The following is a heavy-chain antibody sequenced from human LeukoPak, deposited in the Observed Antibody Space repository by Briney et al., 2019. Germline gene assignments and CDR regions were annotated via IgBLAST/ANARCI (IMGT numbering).Heavy chain of an antibody. J-gene: IGHJ6*02. CDR1: GFTFSSYA. V-gene: IGHV3-23*01. CDR2: ISGSGGST. Sequence: GGSLRLSCAASGFTFSSYAMSWVRQAPGKGLEWVSAISGSGGSTYYADSVKGRFTISRDNSKNTLYLQMNSLRAEDTAVYYCAKEGGYDFPPSGFYYGMDVWGQGTTVTVSS. CDR3: AKEGGYDFPPSGFYYGMDV. D-gene: IGHD3-3*01.